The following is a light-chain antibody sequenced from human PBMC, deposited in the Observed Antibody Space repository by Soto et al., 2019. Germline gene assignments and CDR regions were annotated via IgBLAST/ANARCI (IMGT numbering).Light chain of an antibody. CDR2: DAS. V-gene: IGKV3-11*01. Sequence: EIVLTQSPATLSLSPGERATLSCRASQSVSSYLAWYKQKPGQAPRLLIYDASNRATGIPARFSGSGSGTDFTPTISSLEPEDFAVYYCQQRSNWPPTWTFGQGTKVDIK. CDR1: QSVSSY. CDR3: QQRSNWPPTWT. J-gene: IGKJ1*01.